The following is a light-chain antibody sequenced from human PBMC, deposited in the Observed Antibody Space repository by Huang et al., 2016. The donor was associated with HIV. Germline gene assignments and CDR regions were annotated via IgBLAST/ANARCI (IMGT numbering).Light chain of an antibody. CDR2: DAS. Sequence: AIQLTQSPSSLSASVGDRVTIPCRASQGISSALAWYQQIAGEAPELLIHDASSLKRGVPSRFSGSVSGTDFTLTISSLQPEDFATYYCQQFDNYPWTFGQGTKVEIK. CDR3: QQFDNYPWT. J-gene: IGKJ1*01. CDR1: QGISSA. V-gene: IGKV1D-13*01.